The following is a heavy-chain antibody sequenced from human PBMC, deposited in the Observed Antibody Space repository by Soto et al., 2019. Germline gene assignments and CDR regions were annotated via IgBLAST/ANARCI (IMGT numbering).Heavy chain of an antibody. Sequence: QAHLVQSGGEVKKPGASVKVSCKASGYTFTMYGLSWVRQAPGQGPEWMGWTRADNGDARYAEKFRGRLTLTTDTSTNTAYMELGSLRSDDTAVYSCARDDRSGYYWAIDYWGRGTLVTVSS. CDR2: TRADNGDA. CDR3: ARDDRSGYYWAIDY. V-gene: IGHV1-18*04. J-gene: IGHJ4*02. D-gene: IGHD3-22*01. CDR1: GYTFTMYG.